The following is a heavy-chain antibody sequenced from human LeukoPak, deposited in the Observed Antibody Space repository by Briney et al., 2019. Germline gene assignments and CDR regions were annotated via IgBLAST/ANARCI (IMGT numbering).Heavy chain of an antibody. D-gene: IGHD6-19*01. Sequence: SRTLSLTCAISGDSVSSNSATWSWIRQSPSRGLEWLGRTYFRSKWYNDYPVSMKSRVIINPDTSKNQFSLQLNSVTPEDTAVYYCAKFIAVAGTNYFDFWGQGTLVTVSS. CDR2: TYFRSKWYN. J-gene: IGHJ4*02. CDR1: GDSVSSNSAT. V-gene: IGHV6-1*01. CDR3: AKFIAVAGTNYFDF.